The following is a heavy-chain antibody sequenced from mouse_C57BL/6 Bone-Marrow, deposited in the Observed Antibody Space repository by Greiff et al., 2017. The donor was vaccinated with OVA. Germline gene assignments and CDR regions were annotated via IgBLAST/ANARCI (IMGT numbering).Heavy chain of an antibody. D-gene: IGHD2-1*01. V-gene: IGHV5-4*01. J-gene: IGHJ4*01. Sequence: EVQLVESGGGLVKPGGSLKLSCAASGFTFSSYSMSWVRQTPEKRLEWVATISDGGGYTYYPDNVKGRFTISRDNAKNNLYLQMSHLKSEDTAMYYCARRGYGKPYAMDYWGQGTSVTVSA. CDR3: ARRGYGKPYAMDY. CDR2: ISDGGGYT. CDR1: GFTFSSYS.